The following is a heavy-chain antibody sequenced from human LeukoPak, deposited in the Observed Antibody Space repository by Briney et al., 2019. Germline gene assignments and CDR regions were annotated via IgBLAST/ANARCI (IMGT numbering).Heavy chain of an antibody. CDR2: IYYSGST. J-gene: IGHJ4*02. D-gene: IGHD4-17*01. V-gene: IGHV4-59*12. Sequence: GYIYYSGSTNYNPSLKSRVTISVDTSKNQFSLKLSSVTAADTAVYYCARGGSTVTFLYFDYWGQGTLVTVSS. CDR3: ARGGSTVTFLYFDY.